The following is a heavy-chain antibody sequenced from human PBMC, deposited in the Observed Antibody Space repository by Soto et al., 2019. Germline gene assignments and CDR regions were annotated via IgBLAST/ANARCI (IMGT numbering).Heavy chain of an antibody. CDR2: IKQDGSEK. CDR1: GFTFSSYW. J-gene: IGHJ4*02. CDR3: ERDGIDDWLLTNYFDY. D-gene: IGHD3-9*01. V-gene: IGHV3-7*01. Sequence: EVQLVESGGGLVQPGGSLRLSCAASGFTFSSYWMSWVRQAPGKGLEWVANIKQDGSEKYYVDSVKGRFTISGDNAKNSLYLQMNSLRAEDTAVYYCERDGIDDWLLTNYFDYWGQGTLVTVSS.